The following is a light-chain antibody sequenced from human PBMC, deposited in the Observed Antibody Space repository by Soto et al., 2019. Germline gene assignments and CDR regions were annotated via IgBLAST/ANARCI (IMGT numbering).Light chain of an antibody. Sequence: QYALTQPASVSGSPGQSITISCTGTSSDIGGYKYVSWYQQHPGKVPKLLIYDVNNRPSGVSDRFSGSKSGNTASLTISGLQAEDEAEYYCCSYTSSTSLIFGGGTKVTVL. CDR3: CSYTSSTSLI. CDR1: SSDIGGYKY. V-gene: IGLV2-14*03. CDR2: DVN. J-gene: IGLJ1*01.